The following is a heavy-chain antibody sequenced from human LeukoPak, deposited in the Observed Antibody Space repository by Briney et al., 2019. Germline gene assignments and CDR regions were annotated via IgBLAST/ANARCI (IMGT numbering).Heavy chain of an antibody. V-gene: IGHV4-39*01. Sequence: SETLSLTCTVSGGSISSSSYYWGWIRQPPGKGLEWIGSIYYSGSTYYNPSLKSRVTISVDTSKNQFSLKLSSVTAADTAAYYCARHGRTDYYDSNPYYFDYWGQGTLVTVSS. CDR2: IYYSGST. D-gene: IGHD3-22*01. J-gene: IGHJ4*02. CDR1: GGSISSSSYY. CDR3: ARHGRTDYYDSNPYYFDY.